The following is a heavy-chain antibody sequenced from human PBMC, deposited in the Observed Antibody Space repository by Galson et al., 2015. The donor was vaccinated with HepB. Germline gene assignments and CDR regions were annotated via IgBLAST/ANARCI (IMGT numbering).Heavy chain of an antibody. CDR3: ARSYYTRHYFDY. J-gene: IGHJ4*02. CDR2: INAGNGNT. D-gene: IGHD3-10*01. V-gene: IGHV1-3*01. Sequence: SVKVSCKASGYTFTSYAMHWVRQAPGQRLECMGWINAGNGNTKYSQKFQGRVTITRDTSASTAYMELSSLRSEDTAVYYCARSYYTRHYFDYWGQGTLVTVSS. CDR1: GYTFTSYA.